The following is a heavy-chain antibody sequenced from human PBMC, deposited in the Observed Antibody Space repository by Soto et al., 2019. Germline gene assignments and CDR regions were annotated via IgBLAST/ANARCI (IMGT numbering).Heavy chain of an antibody. V-gene: IGHV1-24*01. CDR2: FDPEDGET. D-gene: IGHD3-22*01. J-gene: IGHJ4*02. CDR3: TTVLPDYYDSSGYPGYYFDH. Sequence: ASVKVSCKVSGYTLTELSMHWVRQAPGEGLEWMGGFDPEDGETIYAQRYQGRVTMTEDTSTATAYMELSSLRSKDTAVYYCTTVLPDYYDSSGYPGYYFDHWGQGTLVTVSS. CDR1: GYTLTELS.